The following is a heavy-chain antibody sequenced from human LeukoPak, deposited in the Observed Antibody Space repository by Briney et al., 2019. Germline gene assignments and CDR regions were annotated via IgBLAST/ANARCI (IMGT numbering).Heavy chain of an antibody. Sequence: PSETLSLTCTVSGGSISSGGYYWSWIRQPPGKGLEWIGYIYHSGSTYYNPSLKSRVTISVDRSKNQFSLKLSSVTAADTAVYYCAKDDPSSGFDYWGQGTLVTVSS. V-gene: IGHV4-30-2*01. CDR1: GGSISSGGYY. D-gene: IGHD6-19*01. CDR2: IYHSGST. J-gene: IGHJ4*02. CDR3: AKDDPSSGFDY.